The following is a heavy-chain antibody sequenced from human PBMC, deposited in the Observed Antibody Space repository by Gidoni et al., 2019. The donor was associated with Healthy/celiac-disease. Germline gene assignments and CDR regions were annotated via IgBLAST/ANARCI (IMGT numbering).Heavy chain of an antibody. Sequence: QVQLVESGGGVVKPGRSLRLSCPASGFTFSRYVMHWVRQAPGKGLEWVAVISYDGSNKYFADFVKGRFTISRDNSKNTLYLPMNSLRAEDTAVYYCARDLDSWGQGTLVTVSS. V-gene: IGHV3-30-3*01. CDR2: ISYDGSNK. CDR3: ARDLDS. J-gene: IGHJ4*02. CDR1: GFTFSRYV.